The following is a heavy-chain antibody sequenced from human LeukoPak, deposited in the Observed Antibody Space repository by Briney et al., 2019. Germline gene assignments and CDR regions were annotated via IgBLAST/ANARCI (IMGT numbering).Heavy chain of an antibody. CDR1: GFAFTDYY. Sequence: GASVKVSCKSSGFAFTDYYFHWVRQAPGQGLEWMGWINPKSGGTKYSQMFQDRVTVTIDTSISTVYIEMSGLRSDDTAVYYCARAHYDSSNHVNDAFHVWGQGTMVTVSS. CDR3: ARAHYDSSNHVNDAFHV. V-gene: IGHV1-2*02. D-gene: IGHD3-22*01. J-gene: IGHJ3*01. CDR2: INPKSGGT.